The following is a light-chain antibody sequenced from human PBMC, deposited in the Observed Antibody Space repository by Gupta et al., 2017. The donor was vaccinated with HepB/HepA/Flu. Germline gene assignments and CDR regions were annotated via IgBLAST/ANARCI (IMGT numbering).Light chain of an antibody. CDR3: QTWGSGIGYA. J-gene: IGLJ1*01. Sequence: QLVLTQSPSASASLGASVPLPCTLSSGHSSYAIAWHQQQPEKGPRYLMKVNSDGSHTKGDGIPDRFSGSSSGAERYLTISSLQSEDEADYYCQTWGSGIGYAFGTGTKVTVL. CDR1: SGHSSYA. CDR2: VNSDGSH. V-gene: IGLV4-69*01.